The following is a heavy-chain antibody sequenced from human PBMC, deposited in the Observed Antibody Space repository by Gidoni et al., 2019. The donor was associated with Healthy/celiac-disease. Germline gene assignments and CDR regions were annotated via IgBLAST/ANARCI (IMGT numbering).Heavy chain of an antibody. Sequence: EVQLVESGGGVVQPGGSLRLSCAAHGFTFSSYSMNWVRQAPGKGLECVSYISSSSSTIYYADSVKGRFTISRDNAKNSLYLQMNSLRAEDTAVYYCARGNYYYGMDVWGQGTTVTVSS. J-gene: IGHJ6*02. CDR2: ISSSSSTI. CDR1: GFTFSSYS. V-gene: IGHV3-48*04. CDR3: ARGNYYYGMDV.